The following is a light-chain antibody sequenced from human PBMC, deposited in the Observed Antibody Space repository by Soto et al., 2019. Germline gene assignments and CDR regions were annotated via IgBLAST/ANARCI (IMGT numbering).Light chain of an antibody. Sequence: DIPMTQSPSSLSASVGDRVSITCQASRDISNYLNWYQQKPGKAPKLLIYDASYLEIGVPSRFSGSGSGTDFTFTISSLQPEDIATYFCQQFDNLPLTFGGGTQVGIK. CDR3: QQFDNLPLT. V-gene: IGKV1-33*01. CDR1: RDISNY. CDR2: DAS. J-gene: IGKJ4*01.